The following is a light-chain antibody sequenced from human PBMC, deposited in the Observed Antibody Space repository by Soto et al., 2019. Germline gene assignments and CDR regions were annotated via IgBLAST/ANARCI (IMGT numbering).Light chain of an antibody. CDR1: QSVSTN. V-gene: IGKV3-11*01. Sequence: EIVLTQSPATLSLSPGERSTLSCRASQSVSTNLAWYQQKPGQAPRVLIYDASDRATGIPARFSGSGSGTDFTLTISSLEPEDFAVYYGQQRGDWPLYAFGQGTKLEIK. CDR3: QQRGDWPLYA. CDR2: DAS. J-gene: IGKJ2*01.